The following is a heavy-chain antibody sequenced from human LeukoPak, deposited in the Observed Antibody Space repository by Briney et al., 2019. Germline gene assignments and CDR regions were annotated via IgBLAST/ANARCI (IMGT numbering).Heavy chain of an antibody. V-gene: IGHV5-51*01. CDR1: GYSFTSYW. CDR2: IYPGDSDT. D-gene: IGHD6-13*01. J-gene: IGHJ3*02. Sequence: GESLKISCKGAGYSFTSYWIGWVRQMPGKGLEWMGIIYPGDSDTRYSPSFQGQVTISADKSISTAYLQWSSLKASDTAMYYCARQGISIAAAVDIWGQGTMVTVSS. CDR3: ARQGISIAAAVDI.